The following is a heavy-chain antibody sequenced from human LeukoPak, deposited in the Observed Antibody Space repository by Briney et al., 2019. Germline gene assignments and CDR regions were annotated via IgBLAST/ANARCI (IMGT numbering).Heavy chain of an antibody. CDR1: GGSFSSYY. Sequence: SETLSLTCTVSGGSFSSYYWSWIRQPAGKGLEWIGRIYTSGITNYNTNYNPSLTSRVTMSVDPSKNQFSLKLNSVTAADTAVYYCATVLSSIRYFMDVWGKGTTVTVSS. D-gene: IGHD2-2*01. V-gene: IGHV4-4*07. CDR2: IYTSGITNYNT. J-gene: IGHJ6*03. CDR3: ATVLSSIRYFMDV.